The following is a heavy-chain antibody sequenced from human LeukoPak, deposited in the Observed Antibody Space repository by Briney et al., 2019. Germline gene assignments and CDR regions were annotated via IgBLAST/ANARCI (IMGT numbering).Heavy chain of an antibody. J-gene: IGHJ6*02. Sequence: SETLSLTCAVSGGSFSGYYWSWIRQPPGKGLEWIGEINHSGSTNYNPSLQSRVTISVDTSKNQFSLKLSSVTAADTAVYYCARSMYSSSSRWSSYYYGMDVWGQGTTVTVSS. CDR3: ARSMYSSSSRWSSYYYGMDV. CDR1: GGSFSGYY. V-gene: IGHV4-34*01. D-gene: IGHD6-6*01. CDR2: INHSGST.